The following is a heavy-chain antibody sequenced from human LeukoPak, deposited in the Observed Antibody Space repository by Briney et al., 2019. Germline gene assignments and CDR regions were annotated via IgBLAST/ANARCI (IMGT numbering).Heavy chain of an antibody. D-gene: IGHD3-9*01. J-gene: IGHJ6*04. CDR2: ISGSGGST. CDR3: AKDRGYDILTGYHYYYYGMDV. V-gene: IGHV3-23*01. Sequence: GGSLRLSCAASGFTFSSYAMSWVRQAPGKVLEWVSAISGSGGSTYYADSVKGRFTIYRDNSKNTLYLQMNSLRAEDTAVYYCAKDRGYDILTGYHYYYYGMDVWGKGTTVTVSS. CDR1: GFTFSSYA.